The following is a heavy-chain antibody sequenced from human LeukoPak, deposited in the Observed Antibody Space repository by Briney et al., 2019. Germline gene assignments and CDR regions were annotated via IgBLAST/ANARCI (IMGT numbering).Heavy chain of an antibody. Sequence: SETLSLTCTVSGGSISSGSYYWSWIRQPAGKGLEWIGRIYTSGSTNYNPSLKSRVTISVDASKNQFSLKLSSVTAADTAVYYCAREGYCSGGSCLYYYYYYMDVWGKGTTVTVSS. CDR3: AREGYCSGGSCLYYYYYYMDV. V-gene: IGHV4-61*02. CDR2: IYTSGST. D-gene: IGHD2-15*01. J-gene: IGHJ6*03. CDR1: GGSISSGSYY.